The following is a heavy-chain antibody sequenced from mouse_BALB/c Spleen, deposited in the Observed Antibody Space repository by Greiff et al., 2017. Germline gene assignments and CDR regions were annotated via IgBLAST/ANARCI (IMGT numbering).Heavy chain of an antibody. D-gene: IGHD2-5*01. CDR3: ARSGSNYGYYFDY. CDR1: GFTFSSFG. J-gene: IGHJ2*01. V-gene: IGHV5-17*02. CDR2: ISSGSSTI. Sequence: EVKLVESGGGLVQPGGSRKLSCAASGFTFSSFGMHWVRQAPEKGLEWVAYISSGSSTIYYADTVKGRFTISRDNPKNTLFLQMTSLRSEDTAMYYCARSGSNYGYYFDYWGQGTTLTVSS.